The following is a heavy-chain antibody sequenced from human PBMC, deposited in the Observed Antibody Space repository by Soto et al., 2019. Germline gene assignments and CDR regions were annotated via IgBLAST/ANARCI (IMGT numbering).Heavy chain of an antibody. J-gene: IGHJ6*03. D-gene: IGHD3-3*01. Sequence: GGSLRLSCAASGFTFSSYAMSWVRQAPGKGLEWVSAISGSGGSTYYADSVKGRFTISRDNSKNTLYLQMNSLRAGDTAVYYCAKVPVRITIFGVVPFDYFYYMDVWGKGTTVTVSS. V-gene: IGHV3-23*01. CDR3: AKVPVRITIFGVVPFDYFYYMDV. CDR1: GFTFSSYA. CDR2: ISGSGGST.